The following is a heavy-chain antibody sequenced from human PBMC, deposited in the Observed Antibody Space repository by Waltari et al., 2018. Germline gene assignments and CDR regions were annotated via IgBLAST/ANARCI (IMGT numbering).Heavy chain of an antibody. CDR2: IKHSGST. CDR3: ARRPYYYGRDAFDI. J-gene: IGHJ3*02. Sequence: QVQLQQWGAGLLKPSETLSLTCAVYGGSFSGYYWSWIRKPPGKGLEWIGEIKHSGSTNYNPSLKSRVTISVDTSKNQFSLKLSSVTAADTAVYYCARRPYYYGRDAFDIWGQGTMVTVSS. CDR1: GGSFSGYY. D-gene: IGHD3-10*01. V-gene: IGHV4-34*01.